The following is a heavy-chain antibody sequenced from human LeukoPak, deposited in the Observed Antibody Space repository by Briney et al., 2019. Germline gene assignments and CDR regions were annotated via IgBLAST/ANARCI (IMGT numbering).Heavy chain of an antibody. J-gene: IGHJ4*02. CDR2: ISSSGSTI. V-gene: IGHV3-11*01. Sequence: GGSLRLSCAASGFTFSDYYMSWIRQAPGKGLEWVSYISSSGSTIYYADSVKGRFTISRDNAKNSLYLQMNSLRAEDTAVHYCARTVVVVAAVDYWGQGTLVTVSS. CDR1: GFTFSDYY. CDR3: ARTVVVVAAVDY. D-gene: IGHD2-15*01.